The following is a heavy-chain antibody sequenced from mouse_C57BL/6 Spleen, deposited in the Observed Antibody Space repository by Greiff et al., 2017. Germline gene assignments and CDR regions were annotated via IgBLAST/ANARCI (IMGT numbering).Heavy chain of an antibody. V-gene: IGHV1-74*01. D-gene: IGHD1-1*01. Sequence: QVQLQQPGAELVKPGASVKVSCKASGYTFTSYWMHWVKQRPGQGLEWIGRIHPSDSDTNYNQKFKGKATLTVDKSSSTAYMQLSSLTSEDSAVYYCAISAYYGSSYGGTWFAYWGQGTLVTVSA. J-gene: IGHJ3*01. CDR3: AISAYYGSSYGGTWFAY. CDR2: IHPSDSDT. CDR1: GYTFTSYW.